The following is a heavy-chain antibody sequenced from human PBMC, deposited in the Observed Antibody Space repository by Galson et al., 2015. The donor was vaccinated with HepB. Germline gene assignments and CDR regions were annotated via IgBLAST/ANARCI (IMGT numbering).Heavy chain of an antibody. D-gene: IGHD1-1*01. CDR2: INPNNGGT. J-gene: IGHJ5*02. CDR1: GYTFIGYY. CDR3: AREWRKDNTWPLNWCDP. Sequence: SVKVSCKASGYTFIGYYMNWARQAPGQGLEWMRRINPNNGGTISAPKFQGRVTMTRDTSISTAYMELSSLRSDDTAVYYWAREWRKDNTWPLNWCDPWGQGTLVTVSS. V-gene: IGHV1-2*06.